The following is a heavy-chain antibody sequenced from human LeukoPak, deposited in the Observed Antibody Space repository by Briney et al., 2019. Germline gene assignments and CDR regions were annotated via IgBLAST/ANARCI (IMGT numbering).Heavy chain of an antibody. V-gene: IGHV3-64*01. CDR2: ISSNGGST. CDR1: GFTFSSYA. D-gene: IGHD4-17*01. Sequence: PGGSLSLSCAASGFTFSSYAMHWVRQAPGKGLEYVSAISSNGGSTYYANSVKGRFTISRDNSKNTLYLQMGSLRAEDMAVYYCARGGTYMTTVTPFEYWGQGTLVTVSS. CDR3: ARGGTYMTTVTPFEY. J-gene: IGHJ4*02.